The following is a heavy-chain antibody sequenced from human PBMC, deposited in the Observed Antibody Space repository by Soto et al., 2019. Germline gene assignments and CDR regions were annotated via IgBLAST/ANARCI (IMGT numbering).Heavy chain of an antibody. CDR3: ARTGSQKSTGFDY. CDR2: ISYSGST. D-gene: IGHD1-1*01. CDR1: GGSISSYY. V-gene: IGHV4-59*01. J-gene: IGHJ4*02. Sequence: SETLSLTCTVSGGSISSYYWSWIRQPPGKGLEWIGYISYSGSTNYNPPLTSRVTTSLDTSKKQFSLKLSSVTAADTAVYYCARTGSQKSTGFDYWGQGTLVTVSS.